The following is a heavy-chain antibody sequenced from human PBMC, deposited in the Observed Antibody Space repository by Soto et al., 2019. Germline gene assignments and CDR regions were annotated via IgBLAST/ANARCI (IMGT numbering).Heavy chain of an antibody. CDR3: AKEDTAMMYGMDA. CDR1: GFTFSSYG. D-gene: IGHD5-18*01. CDR2: ISYDGSNK. J-gene: IGHJ6*02. V-gene: IGHV3-30*18. Sequence: GGSLRLSCAASGFTFSSYGMHWVRQAPGKGLEWVAVISYDGSNKYYADSVKGRFTISRDNSKNTLYLQMNSLRAEDTAVYYCAKEDTAMMYGMDAWGQGTTVTVSS.